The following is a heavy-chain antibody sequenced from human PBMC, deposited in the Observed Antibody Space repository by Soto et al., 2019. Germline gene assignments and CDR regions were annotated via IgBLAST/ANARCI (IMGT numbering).Heavy chain of an antibody. CDR2: ISGSGSST. Sequence: EVQLSESGGGLVQPGGSLRLSCAASGFTFSSYAMRWVRQAPGKGLEWVSGISGSGSSTYYADSVKGRFTISSDNSKKTLHLQMNSLRSEDTAIYYCAKAPKSTIRLNWFDSWGQGTLVTVSS. CDR3: AKAPKSTIRLNWFDS. J-gene: IGHJ5*01. D-gene: IGHD2-8*01. V-gene: IGHV3-23*01. CDR1: GFTFSSYA.